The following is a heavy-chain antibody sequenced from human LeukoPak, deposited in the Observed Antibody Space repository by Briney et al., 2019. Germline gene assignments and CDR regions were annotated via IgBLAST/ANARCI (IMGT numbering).Heavy chain of an antibody. CDR3: AKDRSRLPWY. D-gene: IGHD4-11*01. CDR1: GFTFSSYG. Sequence: GGSLRLSCAASGFTFSSYGMHWVRQAPGKGLEWVAVISYDGSNKYYADSVKGRFTISRDNSKNTLYLQTNSLRAEDTAVYYCAKDRSRLPWYWGQGTLVTVSS. J-gene: IGHJ4*02. V-gene: IGHV3-30*18. CDR2: ISYDGSNK.